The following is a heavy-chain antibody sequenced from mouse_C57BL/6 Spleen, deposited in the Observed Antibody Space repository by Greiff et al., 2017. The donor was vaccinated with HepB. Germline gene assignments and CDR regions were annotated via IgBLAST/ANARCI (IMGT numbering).Heavy chain of an antibody. Sequence: VHLVESGAELVRPGASVTLSCKASGYTFTDYEMHWVKQTPVHGLEWIGAIDPETGGTAYNQKFKGKAILTADKSSSTAYMELRSLTSEDSAVYYCTRRDYYGRGYWGQGTTLTVSS. CDR3: TRRDYYGRGY. V-gene: IGHV1-15*01. CDR1: GYTFTDYE. D-gene: IGHD1-1*01. J-gene: IGHJ2*01. CDR2: IDPETGGT.